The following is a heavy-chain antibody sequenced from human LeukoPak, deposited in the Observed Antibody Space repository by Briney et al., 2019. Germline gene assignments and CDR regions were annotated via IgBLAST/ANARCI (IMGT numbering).Heavy chain of an antibody. V-gene: IGHV3-74*01. Sequence: GSLRLSCAASGFTFSSYWMHWVRQAPGKGLVWVSRINSDGSSTSYADSVKGRFTISRDNSKNTLYLQMKSLRAEDTAVYYCAKGGGYEAQYYYYYLDVWGKGTTVTISS. CDR2: INSDGSST. CDR3: AKGGGYEAQYYYYYLDV. CDR1: GFTFSSYW. J-gene: IGHJ6*03. D-gene: IGHD5-12*01.